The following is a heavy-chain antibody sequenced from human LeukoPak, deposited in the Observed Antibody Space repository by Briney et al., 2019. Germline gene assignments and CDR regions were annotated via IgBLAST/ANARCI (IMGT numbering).Heavy chain of an antibody. D-gene: IGHD2-2*01. J-gene: IGHJ3*02. V-gene: IGHV1-2*02. CDR2: INPNSGGT. CDR1: GCTFTGYY. Sequence: ASVKVSCKASGCTFTGYYMHWVRQAPGQGLEWMGWINPNSGGTNYAQKFQGRVTMTRDTSISTAYMELSRLRSDDTAVYYCARDSHLLDAFDIWGQGTMVTVSS. CDR3: ARDSHLLDAFDI.